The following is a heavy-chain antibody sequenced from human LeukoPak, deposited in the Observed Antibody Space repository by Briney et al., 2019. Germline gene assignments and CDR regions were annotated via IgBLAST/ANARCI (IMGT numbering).Heavy chain of an antibody. CDR2: ISYDGSNK. CDR3: ASLGNCGGDCYSGGFDY. J-gene: IGHJ4*02. Sequence: GRSLRLSCAASGFTFSIYGMHWVRQAPGKGLEWVAVISYDGSNKYYADSVKGRLTISRDNSKNKLYLQMNSLRAEDTAVYYCASLGNCGGDCYSGGFDYWGQGTLVTVSS. V-gene: IGHV3-30*03. D-gene: IGHD2-21*02. CDR1: GFTFSIYG.